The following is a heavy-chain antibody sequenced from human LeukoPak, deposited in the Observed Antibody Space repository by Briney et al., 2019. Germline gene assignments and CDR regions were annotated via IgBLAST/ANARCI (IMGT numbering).Heavy chain of an antibody. Sequence: GGSLRLSCAASGFTFSSYWMSWVRQAPGKGLEWAANIKQDGSEKYYVDSVKGRFTISRDNAKNSLYLQMNSLRAEGTAVYYCARERTGYGEDYWGQGTLVTVSS. CDR1: GFTFSSYW. CDR2: IKQDGSEK. D-gene: IGHD4-17*01. CDR3: ARERTGYGEDY. V-gene: IGHV3-7*01. J-gene: IGHJ4*02.